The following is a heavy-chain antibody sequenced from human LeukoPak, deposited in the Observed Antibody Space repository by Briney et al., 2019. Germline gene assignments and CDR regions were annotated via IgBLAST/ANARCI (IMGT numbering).Heavy chain of an antibody. CDR2: IYYSGST. CDR1: GGSISSGGYY. Sequence: SQTLSLTCTVSGGSISSGGYYWSWIRQHPGKGLEWIGYIYYSGSTYYNPSLKSRVTISVDTSKNQFSLKLSSVTAADTAVYYCAREVAAAGTYYFDYWGQGTLVTVSS. V-gene: IGHV4-31*03. CDR3: AREVAAAGTYYFDY. J-gene: IGHJ4*02. D-gene: IGHD6-13*01.